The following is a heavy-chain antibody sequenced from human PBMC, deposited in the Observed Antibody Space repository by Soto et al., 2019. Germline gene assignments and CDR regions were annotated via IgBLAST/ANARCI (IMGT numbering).Heavy chain of an antibody. Sequence: KTSETLSLTCAVYGGSFSGYYWSWIRQPPGKGLEWIGEINHSGSTKYNPSLKSRVTISVDTSRNQFSLKLSSVTAADTAVYYCATGRRGYIAHWGQGSLVTVSS. V-gene: IGHV4-34*01. D-gene: IGHD2-15*01. J-gene: IGHJ4*02. CDR3: ATGRRGYIAH. CDR2: INHSGST. CDR1: GGSFSGYY.